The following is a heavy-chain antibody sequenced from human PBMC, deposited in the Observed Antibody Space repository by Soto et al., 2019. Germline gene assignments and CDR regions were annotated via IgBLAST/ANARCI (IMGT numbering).Heavy chain of an antibody. CDR3: AKDGLPGDYYYY. V-gene: IGHV3-23*01. J-gene: IGHJ4*02. CDR2: ISGSGGST. Sequence: EVQLLESGGGLVQPGGSLRLSCAASGFTFSSYAMSWVRQAPGKGLEWVSAISGSGGSTYYADSVKGRFTISRDNSKTTLYLQMNSLRAEDTAVYYCAKDGLPGDYYYYWGQGTLVTVSS. D-gene: IGHD4-17*01. CDR1: GFTFSSYA.